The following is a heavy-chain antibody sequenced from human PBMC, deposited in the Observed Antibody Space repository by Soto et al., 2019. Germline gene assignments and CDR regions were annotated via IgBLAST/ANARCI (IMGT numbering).Heavy chain of an antibody. D-gene: IGHD3-22*01. V-gene: IGHV3-23*01. CDR3: AKAEYYYDSSGYYYYFDY. Sequence: GGSLRLSCAASGFTFSSYAMSWVRQAPGKGLEWVSAISGSGGSTYYADSVKGRFTISRDNSKNTLYLQMNSLRAEDTAVYYCAKAEYYYDSSGYYYYFDYWGQGTLVTVSS. J-gene: IGHJ4*02. CDR1: GFTFSSYA. CDR2: ISGSGGST.